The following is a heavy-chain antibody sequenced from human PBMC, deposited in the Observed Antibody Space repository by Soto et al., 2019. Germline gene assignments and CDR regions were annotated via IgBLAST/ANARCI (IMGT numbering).Heavy chain of an antibody. CDR2: ISAYNGNT. V-gene: IGHV1-18*01. Sequence: GASVKVSCKASGYTFTSYGISCVRQAPGQGLEWMGWISAYNGNTNYAQKLQGRVTMTTDTSTSTAYMELRSLRSDDTAVYYCARGKPEITTYYFHYWGQGTLVTVSS. CDR1: GYTFTSYG. D-gene: IGHD1-1*01. CDR3: ARGKPEITTYYFHY. J-gene: IGHJ4*02.